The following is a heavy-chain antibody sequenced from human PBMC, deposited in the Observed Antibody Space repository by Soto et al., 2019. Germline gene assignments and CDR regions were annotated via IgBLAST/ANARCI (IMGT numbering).Heavy chain of an antibody. Sequence: ASVKVSCKASGYTFTSYDINWVRQATGQGLEWMGWMNPNSGNTGFAQKFQGRVTMTRNTSISTAYMELSSLRSEDTAVYYCARDYSSSWYKYYFDYWGQGTLVTVSS. CDR1: GYTFTSYD. D-gene: IGHD6-13*01. CDR2: MNPNSGNT. V-gene: IGHV1-8*01. CDR3: ARDYSSSWYKYYFDY. J-gene: IGHJ4*02.